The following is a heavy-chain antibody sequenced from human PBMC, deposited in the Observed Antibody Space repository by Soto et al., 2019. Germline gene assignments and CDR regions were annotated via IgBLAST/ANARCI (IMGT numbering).Heavy chain of an antibody. V-gene: IGHV3-23*01. CDR1: GFTFSSYA. D-gene: IGHD3-3*01. CDR2: ISGSGGGT. Sequence: GGSLRLSCAASGFTFSSYAMSWVRQPPGKGLEWVAAISGSGGGTYYADSVKGRFTISRDNSKNTLYLQMNSVRAEDTAVYYCAKRFLERLSPYHFDYWGQGTLVTVSS. J-gene: IGHJ4*02. CDR3: AKRFLERLSPYHFDY.